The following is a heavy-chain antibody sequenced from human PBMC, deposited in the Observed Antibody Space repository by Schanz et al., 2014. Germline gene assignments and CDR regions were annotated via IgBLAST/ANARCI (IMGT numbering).Heavy chain of an antibody. CDR3: VRDSFFAFDY. D-gene: IGHD3-3*01. J-gene: IGHJ4*02. Sequence: EVQLLESGGGLVQPGGSLRLSCAASGFTFSTHAMSWVRQAPGKGLEWVSSISGDHRNTFYADSVKGRFTISRDNSKNTLYLQMNSLRAEDTAVYYCVRDSFFAFDYWGQGTLVAVSA. CDR2: ISGDHRNT. V-gene: IGHV3-23*01. CDR1: GFTFSTHA.